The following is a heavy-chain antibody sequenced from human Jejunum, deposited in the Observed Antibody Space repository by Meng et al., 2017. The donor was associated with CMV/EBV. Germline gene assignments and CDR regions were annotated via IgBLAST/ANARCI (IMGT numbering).Heavy chain of an antibody. CDR3: AKATDFDS. J-gene: IGHJ4*02. Sequence: SCAASGFTFSTYDMNWVRRAPGKGLEWVSGIRADDYRTFYAGSVRGRFTISRDNSKNAVYLEMNSLRAEDTAVYFCAKATDFDSWGQGTLVTVSS. CDR1: GFTFSTYD. D-gene: IGHD4-11*01. V-gene: IGHV3-23*01. CDR2: IRADDYRT.